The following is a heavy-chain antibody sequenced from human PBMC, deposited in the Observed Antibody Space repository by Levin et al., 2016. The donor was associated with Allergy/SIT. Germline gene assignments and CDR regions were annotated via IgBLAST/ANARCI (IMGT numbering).Heavy chain of an antibody. D-gene: IGHD5-18*01. CDR3: AKFSGYAYGYSSDY. J-gene: IGHJ4*02. CDR1: GGTFSGYL. CDR2: INHSGSA. V-gene: IGHV4-34*08. Sequence: SETLSLTCAVYGGTFSGYLWTWIRQPPGKGLEWMGEINHSGSANYDPSLKSRVTISVDKVKNQFSLTLHSVTAADTAVYYCAKFSGYAYGYSSDYWGQGILVTVSS.